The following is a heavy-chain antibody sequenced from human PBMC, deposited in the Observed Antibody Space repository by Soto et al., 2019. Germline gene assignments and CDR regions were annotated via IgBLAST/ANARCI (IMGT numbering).Heavy chain of an antibody. D-gene: IGHD5-18*01. V-gene: IGHV3-23*01. CDR1: GFTGSGYA. J-gene: IGHJ5*02. CDR2: ISGRGGNT. CDR3: ARATRASVRTAMGRYNWFAS. Sequence: EVQLLESGGRLIQPGGSLRLSCAPSGFTGSGYAMTWVRQAPGKGLEWVSSISGRGGNTYYADSVKGRFTISRDNSKNTLALQMNSLRADDTAVYYCARATRASVRTAMGRYNWFASWGQGTLCNVAS.